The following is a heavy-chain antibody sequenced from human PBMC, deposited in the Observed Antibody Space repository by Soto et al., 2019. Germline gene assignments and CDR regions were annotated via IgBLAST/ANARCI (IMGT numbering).Heavy chain of an antibody. V-gene: IGHV1-69*13. CDR2: IIPIFGTA. J-gene: IGHJ4*02. D-gene: IGHD3-22*01. CDR3: ARALTGYYYDSSGYYDY. Sequence: GASVKVSCKASGGTFSSYAISWVRQAPGQGLEWMGGIIPIFGTANYAQKFQGRVTITADESTSTAYMELSSLRSEDTAVYYCARALTGYYYDSSGYYDYWGQGTLVTVSS. CDR1: GGTFSSYA.